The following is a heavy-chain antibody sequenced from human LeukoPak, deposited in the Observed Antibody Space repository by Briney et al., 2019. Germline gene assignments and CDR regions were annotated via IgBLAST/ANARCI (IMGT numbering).Heavy chain of an antibody. CDR2: IYYSGST. CDR3: ARDSPDSYGSGSYIY. V-gene: IGHV4-30-4*01. Sequence: SQTLSLTCTVSGGSISSGDYYWSRIRQPPGKGLEGIGYIYYSGSTYYNPSLKSRVTISVDTSKNQFSLKLSSVTAADTAVYYCARDSPDSYGSGSYIYWGQGTLVTVSS. D-gene: IGHD3-10*01. CDR1: GGSISSGDYY. J-gene: IGHJ4*02.